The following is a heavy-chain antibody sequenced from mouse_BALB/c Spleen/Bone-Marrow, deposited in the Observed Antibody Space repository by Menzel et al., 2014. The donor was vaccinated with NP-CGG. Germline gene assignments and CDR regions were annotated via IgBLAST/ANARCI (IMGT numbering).Heavy chain of an antibody. CDR3: ARDEGGNYDAMDY. J-gene: IGHJ4*01. D-gene: IGHD2-1*01. CDR2: IWAGGST. CDR1: GFSLTSYG. Sequence: QVHVKQSGPGLVAPSQSLSITCTVSGFSLTSYGVHWVRQPPGKGLEWLGVIWAGGSTNYNSALMSRLSISKDNSKSQVFLKMNSLQTDDTAMYCCARDEGGNYDAMDYWGQGTSVTVSS. V-gene: IGHV2-9*02.